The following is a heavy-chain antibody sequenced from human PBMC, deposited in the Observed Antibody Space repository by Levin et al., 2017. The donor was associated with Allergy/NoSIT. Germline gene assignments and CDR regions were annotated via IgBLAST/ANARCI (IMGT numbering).Heavy chain of an antibody. J-gene: IGHJ5*02. CDR1: GYTFTSYG. CDR3: ARDSDIVVVVAATPRDPRWFDP. CDR2: ISAYNGNT. Sequence: ASVKVSCKASGYTFTSYGISWVRQAPGQGLEWMGWISAYNGNTNYAQKLQGRVTMTTDTSTSTAYMELRSLRSDDTAVYYCARDSDIVVVVAATPRDPRWFDPWGQGTLVTVSS. V-gene: IGHV1-18*01. D-gene: IGHD2-15*01.